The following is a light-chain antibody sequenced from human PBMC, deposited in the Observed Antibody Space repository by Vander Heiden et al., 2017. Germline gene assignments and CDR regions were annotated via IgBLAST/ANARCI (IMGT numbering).Light chain of an antibody. V-gene: IGLV1-44*01. CDR3: AAWDDSLNAYG. Sequence: QSVLTQSPSASGTPGQRVTNSCSGSSSNIGRNTGNWYQQLPGTAPKLLIYNNNQRPSGGPDRFSGSKSGTSASLAISGLQSEDEADDYCAAWDDSLNAYGFGTGTTVTV. CDR1: SSNIGRNT. CDR2: NNN. J-gene: IGLJ1*01.